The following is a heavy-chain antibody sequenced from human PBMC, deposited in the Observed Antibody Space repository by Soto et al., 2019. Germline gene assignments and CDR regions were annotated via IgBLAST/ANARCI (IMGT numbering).Heavy chain of an antibody. D-gene: IGHD3-22*01. CDR2: IYSGGDT. V-gene: IGHV3-53*02. CDR3: ARYPFSQCYHETSGFHN. CDR1: GFSVSSNY. Sequence: EVQLVETGGGLIQPGGSLRLSCAASGFSVSSNYMNWVRQSPGKGLEWVSVIYSGGDTHYTDSVKGRFTVSRDTSENTLFLEMKSLRAEDTAIYYCARYPFSQCYHETSGFHNWGLGTLVTVSS. J-gene: IGHJ4*02.